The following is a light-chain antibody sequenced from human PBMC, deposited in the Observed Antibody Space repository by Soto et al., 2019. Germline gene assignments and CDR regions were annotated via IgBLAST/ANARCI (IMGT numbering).Light chain of an antibody. CDR1: QTISTL. J-gene: IGKJ1*01. CDR3: QQYSTYPWT. CDR2: KAS. V-gene: IGKV1-5*03. Sequence: DIQMTQSPSTLSASVGDRVTITCRASQTISTLLAWYQQRPGKAPNLLIYKASSLESGVPSRFSGSGSGTEFTLTIRSLQPDYFSTYFCQQYSTYPWTFGQGTKVEVK.